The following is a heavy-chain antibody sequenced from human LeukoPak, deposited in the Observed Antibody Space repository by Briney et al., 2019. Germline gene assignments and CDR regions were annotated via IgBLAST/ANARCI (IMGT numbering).Heavy chain of an antibody. CDR3: ARRYCSSTSCYLGAFDI. J-gene: IGHJ3*02. Sequence: SSVKVSCKASGGTFISYAISWVRQAPGQGLEWMGGIIPIFGTANYAQKFQGRVTITADKSTSTAYMELSSLRSEDTAVYYCARRYCSSTSCYLGAFDIWGQGTMVTVSS. CDR2: IIPIFGTA. V-gene: IGHV1-69*06. CDR1: GGTFISYA. D-gene: IGHD2-2*01.